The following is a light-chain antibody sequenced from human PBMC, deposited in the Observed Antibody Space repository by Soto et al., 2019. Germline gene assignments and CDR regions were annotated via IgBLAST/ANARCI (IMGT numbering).Light chain of an antibody. CDR2: EVN. V-gene: IGLV2-8*01. J-gene: IGLJ1*01. CDR3: SSYTSGNSLV. Sequence: QSALTQPPSASGSPGQSVAISCTGTSSDVGGYNYVSWYQQHPGKAPKLMIYEVNKRPSGVPDRFSGSKSGNTASLTVSGLQAEDEADYYCSSYTSGNSLVFGTGTKVTVL. CDR1: SSDVGGYNY.